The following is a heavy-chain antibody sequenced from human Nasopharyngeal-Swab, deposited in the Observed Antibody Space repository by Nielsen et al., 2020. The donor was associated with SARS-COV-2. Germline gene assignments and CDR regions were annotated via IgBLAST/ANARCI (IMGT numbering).Heavy chain of an antibody. CDR2: IHGDGRNT. V-gene: IGHV3-74*01. J-gene: IGHJ4*02. CDR3: VRDNYGVDY. D-gene: IGHD3-10*01. CDR1: GFTFRTYW. Sequence: GESLKISCAASGFTFRTYWMHWVRQAPGKGLEWISEIHGDGRNTNYADSVKGRFTISRDNAKSTPYLQMNSLRVEDTAVYYCVRDNYGVDYWGQGTLVTVSS.